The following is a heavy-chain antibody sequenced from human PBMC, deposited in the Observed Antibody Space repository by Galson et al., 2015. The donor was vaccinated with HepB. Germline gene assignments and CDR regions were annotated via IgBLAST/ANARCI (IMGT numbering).Heavy chain of an antibody. J-gene: IGHJ4*02. CDR1: GYTFTSYA. Sequence: SVKVSCKASGYTFTSYAMHWVRQAPGQRLEWMGWINAGNGNTKYSQKFQGRVTITRDTSASTAYMELSSLRSEDTAVYYCARVWGHNTPFDYWGQGALVTVSS. CDR2: INAGNGNT. CDR3: ARVWGHNTPFDY. D-gene: IGHD3-16*01. V-gene: IGHV1-3*01.